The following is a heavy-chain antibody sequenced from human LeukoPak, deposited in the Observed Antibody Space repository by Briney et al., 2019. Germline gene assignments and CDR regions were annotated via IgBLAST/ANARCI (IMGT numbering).Heavy chain of an antibody. Sequence: PGGSLRLSCAASGFTFSSYWMSWVRQAPGKGLEWVSYISSSSDTIYYADSVKGRFPISRDNAKNSLYLQMNSLRAEDTAVYYCASGMRVGPNIWGQGTLVTVSS. J-gene: IGHJ4*02. D-gene: IGHD1-26*01. V-gene: IGHV3-48*04. CDR3: ASGMRVGPNI. CDR2: ISSSSDTI. CDR1: GFTFSSYW.